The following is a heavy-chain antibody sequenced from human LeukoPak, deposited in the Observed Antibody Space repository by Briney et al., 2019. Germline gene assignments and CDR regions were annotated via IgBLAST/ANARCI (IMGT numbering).Heavy chain of an antibody. V-gene: IGHV3-21*01. CDR3: ARAAAGRFDY. J-gene: IGHJ4*02. CDR2: ISSSSSYI. D-gene: IGHD6-13*01. CDR1: GFTFSSYS. Sequence: GGSLRLSCAASGFTFSSYSTNWVRQAPGKGLEWVSSISSSSSYIYYADSVKGRFTISRDNAKNSLYLQMNSLRAEDTAVYYCARAAAGRFDYWGPGTLVTVSS.